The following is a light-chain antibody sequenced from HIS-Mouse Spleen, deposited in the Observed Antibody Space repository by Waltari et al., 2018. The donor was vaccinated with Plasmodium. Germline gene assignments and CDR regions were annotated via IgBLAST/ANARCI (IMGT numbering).Light chain of an antibody. CDR2: EVS. V-gene: IGLV2-8*01. Sequence: QSALTQPPSASGSPGQPVTISCTGTSSDVGGYNYVPWYQQPPGKAPKLMIYEVSRRPSGVPDRFSASKSGNTASLTASGLQAEDEADYYCSSYAGSNNLVFGGGTKLTVL. J-gene: IGLJ2*01. CDR3: SSYAGSNNLV. CDR1: SSDVGGYNY.